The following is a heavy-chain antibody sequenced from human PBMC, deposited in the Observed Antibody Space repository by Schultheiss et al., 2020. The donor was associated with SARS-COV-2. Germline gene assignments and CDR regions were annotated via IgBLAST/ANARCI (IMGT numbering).Heavy chain of an antibody. CDR1: GFTFSSYS. V-gene: IGHV3-30*03. D-gene: IGHD6-13*01. CDR2: ISYDGSNK. Sequence: GGSLRLSCAASGFTFSSYSMNWVRQAPGKGLEWVAVISYDGSNKYYADSVKGRFTISRDNSKNTLYLQMNSLRAEDTAVYYCARVGSSWYGDYYYYGMDVWGQGTTVTVSS. CDR3: ARVGSSWYGDYYYYGMDV. J-gene: IGHJ6*02.